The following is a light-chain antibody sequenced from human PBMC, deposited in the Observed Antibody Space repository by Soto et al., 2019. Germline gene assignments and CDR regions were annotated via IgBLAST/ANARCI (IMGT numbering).Light chain of an antibody. J-gene: IGKJ1*01. CDR2: KAS. CDR3: QHYNSYSEA. V-gene: IGKV1-5*03. Sequence: DIQMTQSPSTLSGSVGDRVTITCRASQTISSWLAWYQQKPGKATKLLIYKASTVKSGVPSRFSGSGSGTEFTLTISSLQPDDFATYYCQHYNSYSEAFGQGTKVELK. CDR1: QTISSW.